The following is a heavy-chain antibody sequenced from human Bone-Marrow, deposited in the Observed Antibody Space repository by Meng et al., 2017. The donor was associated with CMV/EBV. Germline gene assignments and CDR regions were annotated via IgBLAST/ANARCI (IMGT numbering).Heavy chain of an antibody. J-gene: IGHJ4*02. V-gene: IGHV1-18*01. D-gene: IGHD3-3*01. CDR2: ISAYNGNT. Sequence: ASVKVSCKASGYTFTSYGISWVRQAPGQGLEWMGWISAYNGNTNYAQKLQGRVTMTTDTSTSTAYMELRSLRSDDTAVYYCAREELGVVTELFYYWGQGTLVTVSS. CDR1: GYTFTSYG. CDR3: AREELGVVTELFYY.